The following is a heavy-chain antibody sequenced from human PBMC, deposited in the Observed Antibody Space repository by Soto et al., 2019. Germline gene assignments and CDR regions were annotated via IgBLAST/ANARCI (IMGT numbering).Heavy chain of an antibody. Sequence: GGALRLSCTPSGFTVGHHYMSWICQAPGRGLEWVSCISPSSGTIYYADSVKGRFTISRDNAKNSLSLQMNSLRAQDTALYYCARLAGAFAVDVWGQGTTVAVSS. CDR2: ISPSSGTI. CDR3: ARLAGAFAVDV. CDR1: GFTVGHHY. J-gene: IGHJ6*02. V-gene: IGHV3-11*01.